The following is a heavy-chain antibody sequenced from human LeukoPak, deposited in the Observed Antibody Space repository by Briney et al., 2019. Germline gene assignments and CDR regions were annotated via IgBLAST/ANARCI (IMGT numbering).Heavy chain of an antibody. Sequence: GGSLRLSCAASGFTFSSYAMSWVRQAPGEGLEWVSAISGSGGSTYYADSVKGRFTISRDNSKTTLYLHRTSLRAEATAVYSVAIVGATLSDYWGQGTLVTVSS. J-gene: IGHJ4*02. D-gene: IGHD1-26*01. CDR3: AIVGATLSDY. CDR1: GFTFSSYA. CDR2: ISGSGGST. V-gene: IGHV3-23*01.